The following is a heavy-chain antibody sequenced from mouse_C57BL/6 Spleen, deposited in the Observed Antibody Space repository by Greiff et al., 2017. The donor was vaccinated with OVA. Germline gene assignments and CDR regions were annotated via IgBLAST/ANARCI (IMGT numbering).Heavy chain of an antibody. J-gene: IGHJ2*01. V-gene: IGHV1-80*01. CDR2: IYPGDGDT. CDR3: ASAGRITTDFDY. CDR1: GYAFSSYW. Sequence: VQLQQSGAELVKPGASVKISCKASGYAFSSYWMNWVKQRPGKGLEWIGQIYPGDGDTNYNGKFKGKATLTADKSSSTAYMQLSSLTSEDSAVYVCASAGRITTDFDYWGQGTTLTVSS. D-gene: IGHD1-1*01.